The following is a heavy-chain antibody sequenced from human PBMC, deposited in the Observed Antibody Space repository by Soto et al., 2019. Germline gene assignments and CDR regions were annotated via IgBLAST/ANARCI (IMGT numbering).Heavy chain of an antibody. V-gene: IGHV4-34*01. D-gene: IGHD3-9*01. CDR1: GRSLNNYY. CDR3: ARVRPHILTGYCSRRSCWFEP. J-gene: IGHJ5*02. CDR2: INHSGIT. Sequence: SETLSLTCAVSGRSLNNYYWSWIRQSPGRNLEWIGEINHSGITNYNPSLKSRVTISEDTSKNQFSLKLSSVTAADTAVYYCARVRPHILTGYCSRRSCWFEPRGQGTLVSGSS.